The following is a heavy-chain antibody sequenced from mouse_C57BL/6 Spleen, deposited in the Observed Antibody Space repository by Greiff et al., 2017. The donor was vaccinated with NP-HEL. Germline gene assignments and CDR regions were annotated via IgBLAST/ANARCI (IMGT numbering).Heavy chain of an antibody. D-gene: IGHD2-5*01. J-gene: IGHJ3*01. Sequence: EVKLQESGPGLVKPSQSLSLTCSVTGYSITSGYYWNWIRQFPGNKLEWMGYISYDGSNNYNPSLKNRISITRYTSKNQFFLKLNSVTTEDTATYYCAREGAYYSNGFAYWGQGTLVTVSA. V-gene: IGHV3-6*01. CDR1: GYSITSGYY. CDR3: AREGAYYSNGFAY. CDR2: ISYDGSN.